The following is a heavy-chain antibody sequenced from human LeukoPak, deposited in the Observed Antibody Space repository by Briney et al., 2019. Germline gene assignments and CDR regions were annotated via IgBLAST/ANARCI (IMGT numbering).Heavy chain of an antibody. Sequence: GESLKISCKGSGYTFNTYWIAWVRQMPGKGLEWMGIIYPGDSDTRYSPSFQGQVTISADKSIGTAYLQWSSLKASDTATYYCARLGYPYSPDYWGQGTLVAVSS. D-gene: IGHD5-18*01. V-gene: IGHV5-51*01. J-gene: IGHJ4*02. CDR1: GYTFNTYW. CDR3: ARLGYPYSPDY. CDR2: IYPGDSDT.